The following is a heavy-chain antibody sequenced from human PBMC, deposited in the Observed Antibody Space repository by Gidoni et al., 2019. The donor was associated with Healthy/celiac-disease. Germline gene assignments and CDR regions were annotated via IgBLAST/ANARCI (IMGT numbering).Heavy chain of an antibody. D-gene: IGHD1-7*01. CDR3: ARDVVWGAWNYHGWFDP. Sequence: EVQLVESGGGLIQPGGSLRLSCAASGFTVSSNYMSWVRQAPGKGLEWVSVIYSGGSTYYADSVKGRFTISRDNSKNTLYLQMNSLRAEDTAVYYCARDVVWGAWNYHGWFDPWGQGTLVTVSS. CDR2: IYSGGST. V-gene: IGHV3-53*01. CDR1: GFTVSSNY. J-gene: IGHJ5*02.